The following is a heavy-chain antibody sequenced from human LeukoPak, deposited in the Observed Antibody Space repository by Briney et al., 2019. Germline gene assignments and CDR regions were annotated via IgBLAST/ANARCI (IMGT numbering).Heavy chain of an antibody. J-gene: IGHJ6*02. CDR2: IYSGGST. Sequence: GGSLRLSCAASGFTVSSNYMSWVRQAPGKGLEWVSVIYSGGSTYYANSVKGRFTISRDNSKNTLYLQMNSLRAEDTAVYYCARGKGYSSGWIYYYYGMDVWGQGTTVTVSS. D-gene: IGHD6-19*01. CDR3: ARGKGYSSGWIYYYYGMDV. V-gene: IGHV3-53*01. CDR1: GFTVSSNY.